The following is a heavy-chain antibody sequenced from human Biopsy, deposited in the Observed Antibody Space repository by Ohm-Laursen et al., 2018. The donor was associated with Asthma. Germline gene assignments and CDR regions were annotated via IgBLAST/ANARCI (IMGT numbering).Heavy chain of an antibody. CDR1: GFTFGDYW. CDR2: IKHDGSEK. Sequence: SLRLSCAAFGFTFGDYWMSWVRQVPGQGLEWVANIKHDGSEKNHVDSLKGRFTISRDNAKNSLYLQMNSLRAEDTAVYYCARTFHFWSPYHAEHYQLWGQGTLVTVSS. V-gene: IGHV3-7*01. CDR3: ARTFHFWSPYHAEHYQL. D-gene: IGHD3-3*02. J-gene: IGHJ1*01.